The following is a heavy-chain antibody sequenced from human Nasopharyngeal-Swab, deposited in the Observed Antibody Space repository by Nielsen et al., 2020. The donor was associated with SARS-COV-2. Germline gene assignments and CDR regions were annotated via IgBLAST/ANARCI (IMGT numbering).Heavy chain of an antibody. CDR3: ARAIAAAGSY. J-gene: IGHJ4*02. D-gene: IGHD6-13*01. V-gene: IGHV3-7*05. CDR2: IKQDGSEK. Sequence: VRQAPGKGLEWVANIKQDGSEKYYVDSVKGRFTISRDNAKNSLYLQMNSLRAEDTAVYYCARAIAAAGSYWGRGILVTVSS.